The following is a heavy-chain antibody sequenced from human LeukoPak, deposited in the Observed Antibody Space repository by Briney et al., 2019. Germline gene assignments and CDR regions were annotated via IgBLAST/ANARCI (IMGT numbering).Heavy chain of an antibody. Sequence: PGGSLRLSCAASGFTFSSYSMNWVRQAPGKGLEWVSSISSSSSYIYYADSVKGRFTISRDNAKNSLYLRMNSLRAEDTAVYYCAREGGYGDYLFDYWGQGTLVTVSS. J-gene: IGHJ4*02. CDR2: ISSSSSYI. CDR3: AREGGYGDYLFDY. CDR1: GFTFSSYS. D-gene: IGHD4-17*01. V-gene: IGHV3-21*01.